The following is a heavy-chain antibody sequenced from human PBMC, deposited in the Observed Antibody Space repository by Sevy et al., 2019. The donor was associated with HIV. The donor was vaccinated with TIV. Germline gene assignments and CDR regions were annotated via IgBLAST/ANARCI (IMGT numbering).Heavy chain of an antibody. Sequence: GGSLRLSCAASGFTFDDYAMHWVRQAPGKGLEWVSGISWNSGSIGYADSVKGRFTISRDNAKNSLYLQMDSLRAEDTALYYCAKDGATKRDYYFDYWGQGTLVTVSS. V-gene: IGHV3-9*01. CDR3: AKDGATKRDYYFDY. D-gene: IGHD1-26*01. CDR1: GFTFDDYA. CDR2: ISWNSGSI. J-gene: IGHJ4*02.